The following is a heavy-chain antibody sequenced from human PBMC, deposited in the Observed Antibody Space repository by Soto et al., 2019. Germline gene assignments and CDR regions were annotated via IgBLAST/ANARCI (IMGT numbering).Heavy chain of an antibody. J-gene: IGHJ5*02. V-gene: IGHV1-69*12. CDR1: GGTFSSYA. D-gene: IGHD6-6*01. CDR3: ATERAYSSSSFWFDP. CDR2: IIPIFGTA. Sequence: QVQLVQSGAEVKKPGSSVKVSCKASGGTFSSYAISWVRQAPGQGLEWMGGIIPIFGTANYAQKFRGRVTITADESTSTADMDLSSLRSEDTAVYYCATERAYSSSSFWFDPWGQGTLVTVSS.